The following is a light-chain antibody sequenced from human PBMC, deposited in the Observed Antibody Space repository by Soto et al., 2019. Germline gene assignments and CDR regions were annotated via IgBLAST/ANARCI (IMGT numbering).Light chain of an antibody. J-gene: IGKJ4*01. CDR1: QSVGSY. Sequence: EIVLIQSPAPLSLSPGARATLSCRASQSVGSYLAWYQHKPGQAPRLLISDASNRATGIPARFSGSGSETDFTLTISSLEPEDSAFYYCQQRSNWPSLTVGGGTKVHI. CDR2: DAS. CDR3: QQRSNWPSLT. V-gene: IGKV3-11*01.